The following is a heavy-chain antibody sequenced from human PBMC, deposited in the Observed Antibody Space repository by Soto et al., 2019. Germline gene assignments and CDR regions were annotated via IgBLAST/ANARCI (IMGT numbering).Heavy chain of an antibody. J-gene: IGHJ4*02. CDR1: GGTFSSYA. Sequence: SVKVSCKASGGTFSSYAISWVRQAPGQGLEWMGGIIPIFGTANYAQKFQGRVTITADESTSTAYMELSSLRSEDTAVYYCAAGYSSSWYLLYFDYWGQGTLVTVSS. CDR2: IIPIFGTA. V-gene: IGHV1-69*13. CDR3: AAGYSSSWYLLYFDY. D-gene: IGHD6-13*01.